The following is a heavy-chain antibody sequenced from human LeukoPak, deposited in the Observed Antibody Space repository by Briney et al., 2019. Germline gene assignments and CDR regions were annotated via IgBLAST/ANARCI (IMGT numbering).Heavy chain of an antibody. D-gene: IGHD5-18*01. J-gene: IGHJ3*02. CDR2: IKHDGSDK. Sequence: GGSLRLSCAASGFTFSSYWMSWVRQVPGKGLEWVANIKHDGSDKYYVHSVKGRFTISRDNATNSLYLQMNSLRAEDTAVYYCARVRYTYGFDAFAIWGQGTMVTLSS. CDR3: ARVRYTYGFDAFAI. CDR1: GFTFSSYW. V-gene: IGHV3-7*01.